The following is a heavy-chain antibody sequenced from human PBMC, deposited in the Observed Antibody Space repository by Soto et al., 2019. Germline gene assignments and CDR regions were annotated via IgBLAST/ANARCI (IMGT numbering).Heavy chain of an antibody. CDR1: GFTFSSYW. CDR3: GRDPPPNYYDSSGYYYVAGYYYGMDV. V-gene: IGHV3-74*01. J-gene: IGHJ6*02. Sequence: GGSLRLSCAASGFTFSSYWMHWVRQAPGKGLVWVSRINSDGSSTSYADSVKGRFTISRDNAKNTLYLQMNSLRAEDTAVYYCGRDPPPNYYDSSGYYYVAGYYYGMDVWGQGTTVTVSS. D-gene: IGHD3-22*01. CDR2: INSDGSST.